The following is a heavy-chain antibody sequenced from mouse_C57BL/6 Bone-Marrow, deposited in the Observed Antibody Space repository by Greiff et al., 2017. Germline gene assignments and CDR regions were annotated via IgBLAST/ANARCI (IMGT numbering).Heavy chain of an antibody. CDR2: IDPANGNT. CDR1: GFNIKNTY. D-gene: IGHD1-1*01. CDR3: ARSGTTVVATDWYFDV. J-gene: IGHJ1*03. Sequence: VQLKQSVAELVRPGASVKLSCTASGFNIKNTYMHWVKQRPEKGLEWIGRIDPANGNTKYAPKIQGQATITADTSCNTAYLQLSSLTSEDTAIYYCARSGTTVVATDWYFDVWGTGTTVTVSS. V-gene: IGHV14-3*01.